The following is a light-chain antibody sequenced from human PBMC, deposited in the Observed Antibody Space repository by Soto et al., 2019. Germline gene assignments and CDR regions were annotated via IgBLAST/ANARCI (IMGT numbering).Light chain of an antibody. CDR1: SRDVGGYIY. CDR3: SSYTSSSTVE. Sequence: QSALTQPAAVSGSPGQSITISFTGTSRDVGGYIYVSWYQHFPGKAPKLMIYEVSNRPSGVSNRFSGSKSGNTASLTISGLQAEDEADYYCSSYTSSSTVEFGGGTKLTGL. J-gene: IGLJ2*01. CDR2: EVS. V-gene: IGLV2-14*01.